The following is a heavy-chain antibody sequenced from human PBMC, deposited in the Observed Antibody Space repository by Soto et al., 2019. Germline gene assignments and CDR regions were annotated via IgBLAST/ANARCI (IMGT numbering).Heavy chain of an antibody. CDR1: GYSFTSYW. J-gene: IGHJ6*03. CDR2: IYPCDSDT. Sequence: PGESLKISCKGSGYSFTSYWIGWVRQMPGKGLEWMGIIYPCDSDTRYSPSFQGQVTISADKSISTAYLLWSSLKASDTATYYCARRRDASYYYYMDVWGKGTTVTVSS. V-gene: IGHV5-51*01. CDR3: ARRRDASYYYYMDV.